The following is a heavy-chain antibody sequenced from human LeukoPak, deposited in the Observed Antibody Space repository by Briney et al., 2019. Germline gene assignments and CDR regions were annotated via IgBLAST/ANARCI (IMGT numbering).Heavy chain of an antibody. D-gene: IGHD2-2*01. Sequence: SETLSLTCTVSGGSVSSGSYYWSWIRQPPGKGLEWIGYIYYSGSTNYNPSLKSRVTISVDTSKNQFSLKLSSVTAADTAVYYCARESRSTRASYYFDYWGQGTLVTVSS. V-gene: IGHV4-61*01. J-gene: IGHJ4*02. CDR1: GGSVSSGSYY. CDR2: IYYSGST. CDR3: ARESRSTRASYYFDY.